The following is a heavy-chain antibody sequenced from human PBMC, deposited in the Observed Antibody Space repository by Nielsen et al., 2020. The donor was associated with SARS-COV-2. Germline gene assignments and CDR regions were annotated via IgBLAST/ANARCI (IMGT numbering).Heavy chain of an antibody. Sequence: GESLKISCAASGFTFSSYAMHWVRQAPGKGLEWVAVISYDGSNKYYADSVKGRFTISRDNSKNTLYLQMNSLRAEDTAVYYCARDKGGNSGDWGQGTLVTVSS. V-gene: IGHV3-30-3*01. D-gene: IGHD4-23*01. CDR1: GFTFSSYA. J-gene: IGHJ4*02. CDR2: ISYDGSNK. CDR3: ARDKGGNSGD.